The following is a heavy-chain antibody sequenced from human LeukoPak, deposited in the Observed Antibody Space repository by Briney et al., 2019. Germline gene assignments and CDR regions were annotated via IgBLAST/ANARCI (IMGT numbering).Heavy chain of an antibody. V-gene: IGHV1-2*02. CDR1: GYTFTGYY. J-gene: IGHJ4*02. D-gene: IGHD1-26*01. CDR3: ARDAWLVGATNLYYFDY. Sequence: GASVKVSCKASGYTFTGYYMHWVRQAPGQGLEWMGWINPNSGDTNYAQKFQGRFTMTRDTSISTAYMELSSLTSDDTAVYYCARDAWLVGATNLYYFDYWGRGTLVTVSS. CDR2: INPNSGDT.